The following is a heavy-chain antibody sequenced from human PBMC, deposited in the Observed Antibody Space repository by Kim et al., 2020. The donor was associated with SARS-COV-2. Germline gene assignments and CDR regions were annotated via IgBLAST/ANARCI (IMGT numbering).Heavy chain of an antibody. CDR3: ARSISWYFEH. CDR1: GFTFDNYT. D-gene: IGHD6-6*01. J-gene: IGHJ4*02. CDR2: ISHSSTYR. Sequence: GGSLRLSCATSGFTFDNYTMNWVRQAPGKGLEWVSSISHSSTYRYYADSVQGRFAITRDNAKSSLSLQMNSLRVDDTAIYYCARSISWYFEHWGQGTLVTVSS. V-gene: IGHV3-21*01.